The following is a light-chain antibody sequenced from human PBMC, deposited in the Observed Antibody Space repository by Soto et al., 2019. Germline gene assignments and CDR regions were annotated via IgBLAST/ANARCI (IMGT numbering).Light chain of an antibody. CDR1: QTISIW. V-gene: IGKV1-5*03. Sequence: DIQMTQSPSTLSASVGDRVTITCRASQTISIWLAWYQQKPGKAPNLLIYKASSLQSGVPSRFSGSGSGTEFTLTISGLQPDDFATYYCQQYESYPLAFAGGTKVEIK. CDR2: KAS. J-gene: IGKJ4*01. CDR3: QQYESYPLA.